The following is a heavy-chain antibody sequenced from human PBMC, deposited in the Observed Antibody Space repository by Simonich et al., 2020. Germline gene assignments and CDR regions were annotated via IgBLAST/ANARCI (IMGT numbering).Heavy chain of an antibody. D-gene: IGHD7-27*01. CDR3: ASGWDWGFSHMSDY. CDR1: GYTFTGYY. CDR2: INPNRGCT. V-gene: IGHV1-2*06. Sequence: QVQLVQSGAEVKKPGASVKVSCKASGYTFTGYYMHWVRQAHGQGLEWMGRINPNRGCTNYAKKFQGRVTMTRDTSISTAYMELSRLRSDDTAVYYCASGWDWGFSHMSDYWGQGTLVTVSS. J-gene: IGHJ4*02.